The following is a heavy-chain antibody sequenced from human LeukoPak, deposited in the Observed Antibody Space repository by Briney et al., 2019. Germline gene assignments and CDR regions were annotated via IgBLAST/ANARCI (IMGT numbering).Heavy chain of an antibody. CDR1: GFTFSSYA. D-gene: IGHD6-13*01. CDR2: ISSSSSYI. J-gene: IGHJ4*02. V-gene: IGHV3-21*01. Sequence: GGSLRLSCAASGFTFSSYAMSWVRQAPGKGLEWVSSISSSSSYIYYADSVKGRFTISRDNAKNSLYLQMNSLRAEDTAVYYCARDGAAPTYFDYWGQGTLVTVSS. CDR3: ARDGAAPTYFDY.